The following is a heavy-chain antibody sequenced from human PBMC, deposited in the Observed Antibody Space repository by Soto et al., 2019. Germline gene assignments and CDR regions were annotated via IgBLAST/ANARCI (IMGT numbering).Heavy chain of an antibody. V-gene: IGHV2-5*02. J-gene: IGHJ4*02. Sequence: QITLKESGPTLVKPTQTLTLTCTFSGFSLSTSGVGVGWIRQPPGKALEWLALSYWDDDKRYSPSLKSRLTITKDTSKNQVVLTMTNMDPVDTATYYCAHDSSGLYGFDYWGQGTLVTVSS. CDR2: SYWDDDK. CDR1: GFSLSTSGVG. CDR3: AHDSSGLYGFDY. D-gene: IGHD6-19*01.